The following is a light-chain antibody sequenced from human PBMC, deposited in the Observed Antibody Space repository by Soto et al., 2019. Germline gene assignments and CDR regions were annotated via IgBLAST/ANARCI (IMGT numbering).Light chain of an antibody. CDR1: QSVSVW. Sequence: DIQMTQSPSTLSASVGDRVTITCRASQSVSVWLAWYQQKPGKAPNLLIYQASSLQSGVPSTFSGSGSGTEFTLTISSLQPDDFAIYYCQQYKSYPWTFGQGTQVEIK. CDR3: QQYKSYPWT. CDR2: QAS. J-gene: IGKJ1*01. V-gene: IGKV1-5*03.